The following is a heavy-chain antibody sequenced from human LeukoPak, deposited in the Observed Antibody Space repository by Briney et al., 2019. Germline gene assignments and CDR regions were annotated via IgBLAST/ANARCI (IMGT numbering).Heavy chain of an antibody. D-gene: IGHD3-10*01. CDR1: GYTFTGYF. CDR2: INPNSGGT. J-gene: IGHJ5*02. Sequence: VASVKVSCKASGYTFTGYFMYWVRQAPGQGLEWMGWINPNSGGTNYAQKFQGRVTMTRDTSISTAYMELSRLRSDDTAVYYCARGFDYGSAAGDWFDPWGQGTLVTVSS. CDR3: ARGFDYGSAAGDWFDP. V-gene: IGHV1-2*02.